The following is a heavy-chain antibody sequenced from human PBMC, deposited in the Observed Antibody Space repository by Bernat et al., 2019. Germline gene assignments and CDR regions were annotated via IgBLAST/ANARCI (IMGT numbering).Heavy chain of an antibody. CDR2: ISSSSSYT. D-gene: IGHD6-6*01. Sequence: QVHLVQSGGGAVQPGGSLRLSCTASGFTFSDYYMSWIRQAPGKGLEWVSYISSSSSYTNYADSVKGRFTISRDNAKNSLYLQMNSLRAEDTAVYYCAREEYSSSSEAFDIWGQGTMVTVSS. V-gene: IGHV3-11*05. J-gene: IGHJ3*02. CDR3: AREEYSSSSEAFDI. CDR1: GFTFSDYY.